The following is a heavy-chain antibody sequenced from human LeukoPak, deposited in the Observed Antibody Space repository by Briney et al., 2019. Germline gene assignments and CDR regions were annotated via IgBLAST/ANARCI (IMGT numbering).Heavy chain of an antibody. CDR1: GFTFDDYA. Sequence: GGSLRLSCAASGFTFDDYAMHWVRQAPGKGLDRVSGISWNSGSIGYADSVKGRFTISRDNAKNSLYLQMNSLRAEDTALHYCAKGVVPAARESAFDIWGQGTMVTVSS. J-gene: IGHJ3*02. V-gene: IGHV3-9*01. CDR3: AKGVVPAARESAFDI. CDR2: ISWNSGSI. D-gene: IGHD2-2*01.